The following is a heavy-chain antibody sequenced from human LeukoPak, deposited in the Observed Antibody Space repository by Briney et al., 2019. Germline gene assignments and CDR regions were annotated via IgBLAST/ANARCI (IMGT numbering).Heavy chain of an antibody. D-gene: IGHD3-10*01. CDR2: FDPEDGET. J-gene: IGHJ1*01. Sequence: ASVKVSCKVSGYTLTELSMHWVRQAPGKGLEWMGGFDPEDGETIYAQKFQGRVTMTEDTSTDTAYMELSSLRSEDTAVYYCATXHXXGSYYSXXXDWGXXTXVT. CDR3: ATXHXXGSYYSXXXD. V-gene: IGHV1-24*01. CDR1: GYTLTELS.